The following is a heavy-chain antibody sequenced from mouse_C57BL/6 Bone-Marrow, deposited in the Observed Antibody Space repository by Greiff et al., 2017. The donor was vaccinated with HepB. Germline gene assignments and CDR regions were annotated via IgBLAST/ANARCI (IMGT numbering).Heavy chain of an antibody. J-gene: IGHJ2*01. CDR3: AKKKVYFGSRQYYFDY. D-gene: IGHD1-1*01. V-gene: IGHV5-17*01. CDR1: GFTFSNYG. CDR2: ISSCSSTI. Sequence: EVLLVESGGGLVKPGGSLKLSCAASGFTFSNYGMHWVRQAPEEGLEWVAYISSCSSTIYYADTVKGRFTIARDNAKNTLFLQMTSLTSADTAIYYCAKKKVYFGSRQYYFDYWGQGTTLTVSS.